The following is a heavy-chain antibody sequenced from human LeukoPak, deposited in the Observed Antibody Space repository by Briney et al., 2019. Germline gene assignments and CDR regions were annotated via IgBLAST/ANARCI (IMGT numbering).Heavy chain of an antibody. J-gene: IGHJ5*02. Sequence: SETLSLTCTVSGGSVSSGSYYWSWIRQPPGKGLEWIGYIYYSGSTNYNPSLKSRVTISVDTSKNQFSLKLSSVTAADTAVYYCARDLESTPFDPWGQGTLVTVSS. CDR2: IYYSGST. CDR3: ARDLESTPFDP. V-gene: IGHV4-61*01. D-gene: IGHD5-24*01. CDR1: GGSVSSGSYY.